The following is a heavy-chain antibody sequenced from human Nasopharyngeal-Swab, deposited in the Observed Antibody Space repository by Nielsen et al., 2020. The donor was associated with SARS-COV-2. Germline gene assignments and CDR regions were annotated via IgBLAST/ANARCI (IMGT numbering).Heavy chain of an antibody. CDR1: GFAFSTYA. CDR2: VTSSGSST. V-gene: IGHV3-23*01. CDR3: ALPTWALRSFDLLLHF. J-gene: IGHJ4*02. Sequence: GESLKISCAASGFAFSTYAMIWVRHAPGKVLEWVSTVTSSGSSTYYADSVKGRFTISRHNSKNTLYLQMGSLRAEDTAVYYCALPTWALRSFDLLLHFWGQGTVVTVSS. D-gene: IGHD3-9*01.